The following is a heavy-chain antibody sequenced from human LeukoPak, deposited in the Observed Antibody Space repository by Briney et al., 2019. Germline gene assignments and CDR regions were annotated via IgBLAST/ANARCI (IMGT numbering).Heavy chain of an antibody. V-gene: IGHV4-34*01. Sequence: TETLSLTCAVYGGSFSGYYWSWIRQSPGKGLEWIGEINHSGSTNYNPSLKSRVTLSLDTSKNQFSLKLSSVTAADTAVYYCARRIMREQQPRFDPWGQGTLVTVSS. D-gene: IGHD6-13*01. CDR2: INHSGST. CDR3: ARRIMREQQPRFDP. CDR1: GGSFSGYY. J-gene: IGHJ5*02.